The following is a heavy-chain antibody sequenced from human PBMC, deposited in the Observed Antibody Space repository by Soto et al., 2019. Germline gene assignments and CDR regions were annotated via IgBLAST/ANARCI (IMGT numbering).Heavy chain of an antibody. CDR2: ITYDGSNK. CDR3: AKDRVGGTFYTPLGF. D-gene: IGHD1-7*01. J-gene: IGHJ4*02. Sequence: LRLSCQASGFNFDNYGMHWVRQAPGKGLEWVAVITYDGSNKYYADSVKGRFTISRDNSKNTLSLHLNTLKPEDTAVYHCAKDRVGGTFYTPLGFWGQGTLVTVSS. CDR1: GFNFDNYG. V-gene: IGHV3-30*18.